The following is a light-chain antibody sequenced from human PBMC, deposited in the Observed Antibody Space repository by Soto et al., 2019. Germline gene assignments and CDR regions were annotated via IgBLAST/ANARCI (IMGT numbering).Light chain of an antibody. CDR1: NSDVGGYNY. CDR2: DVS. CDR3: TSYTSASTQV. V-gene: IGLV2-14*01. Sequence: QSVLTQPASVSGSPGQPITISCTGTNSDVGGYNYVSWYQQHPGKAPKLMIYDVSNRPSGVSNRFSGSKSGNTASLTISGLQAEDEADYYCTSYTSASTQVFGGGTKLTVL. J-gene: IGLJ2*01.